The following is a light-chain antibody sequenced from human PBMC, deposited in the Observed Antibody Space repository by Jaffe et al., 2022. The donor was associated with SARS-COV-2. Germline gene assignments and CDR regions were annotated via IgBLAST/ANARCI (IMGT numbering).Light chain of an antibody. CDR2: TAS. CDR3: QQANSFPRT. V-gene: IGKV1-12*01. CDR1: QAISTW. J-gene: IGKJ4*01. Sequence: DIQMTQSPSFVSASVGDRVTITCRASQAISTWLAWYQQKPGTAPKLLISTASTLQSGVPSRFSGSGSGTDFTLTISSLQPEDFATYYCQQANSFPRTFGGGTKVEIK.